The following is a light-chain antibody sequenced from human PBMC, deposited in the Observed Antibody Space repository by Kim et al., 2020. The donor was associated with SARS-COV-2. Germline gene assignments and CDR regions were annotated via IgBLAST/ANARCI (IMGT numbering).Light chain of an antibody. V-gene: IGKV1-16*02. J-gene: IGKJ5*01. CDR2: DAT. Sequence: AAAGDRGTMIGRARQENMNNLVGCQQKTGEAPSSLIYDATSMQSGVPSKCSGSGSGTDFIPTISSLQHEDVATYYCQQYQSYHVTFGQGTRLEIK. CDR3: QQYQSYHVT. CDR1: QENMNN.